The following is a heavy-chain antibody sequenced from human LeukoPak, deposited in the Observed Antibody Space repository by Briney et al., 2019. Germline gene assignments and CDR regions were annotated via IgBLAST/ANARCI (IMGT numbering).Heavy chain of an antibody. CDR1: GGSMTNYY. D-gene: IGHD6-19*01. J-gene: IGHJ4*02. CDR2: IYYSGST. CDR3: ARSGFYNTGWAHFDS. Sequence: KPSETLSLTCTVSGGSMTNYYWTWIRQPPGKGLEWIGYIYYSGSTNYNPSLMSRVTISVDTSKNHFSLRLGSVTAADTAVYYCARSGFYNTGWAHFDSWGQGALVTVSS. V-gene: IGHV4-59*08.